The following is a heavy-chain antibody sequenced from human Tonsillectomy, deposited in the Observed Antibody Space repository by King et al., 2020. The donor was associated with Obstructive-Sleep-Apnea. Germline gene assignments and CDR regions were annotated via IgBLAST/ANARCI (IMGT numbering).Heavy chain of an antibody. V-gene: IGHV3-15*01. D-gene: IGHD1-1*01. Sequence: VQLVESGGGLVKPGGSLRLSCAASGLTFSNAWMSWVRQAPGKGLEWVGRIKSKTDGGTTDYAAPVKDSFTISRDDSKNTMYLQMNSLKTEDTAVYYCTTGENVGNVFDFWGQGTMVTVSS. J-gene: IGHJ3*01. CDR3: TTGENVGNVFDF. CDR2: IKSKTDGGTT. CDR1: GLTFSNAW.